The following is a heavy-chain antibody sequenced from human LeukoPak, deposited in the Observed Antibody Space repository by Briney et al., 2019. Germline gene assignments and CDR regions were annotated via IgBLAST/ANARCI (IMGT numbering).Heavy chain of an antibody. Sequence: GGSLRLSCAASGFTFSNHGMHWVRQAPGKGLEWVSYISSSSSTIYYADSVKGRFTISRDNAKNSLYLQMNSLRAEDTAVYYCARSSYYDILTGYYDYWGQGTLVTVSS. V-gene: IGHV3-48*04. J-gene: IGHJ4*02. CDR2: ISSSSSTI. D-gene: IGHD3-9*01. CDR1: GFTFSNHG. CDR3: ARSSYYDILTGYYDY.